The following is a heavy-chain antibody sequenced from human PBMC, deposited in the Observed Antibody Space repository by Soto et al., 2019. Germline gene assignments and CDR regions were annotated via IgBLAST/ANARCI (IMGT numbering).Heavy chain of an antibody. V-gene: IGHV3-23*01. J-gene: IGHJ4*02. Sequence: EVQLLESGGGLVQPGGSLRLSCAASGFTFSSYAMSWVRQAPGRGLEWVSAISGSGISTYYADSVKGRFTISRDNSKNTLYLQMNSLRAEDTAVYYCAKEEGYSSGWTEIDYWGQGTRVTVSS. CDR2: ISGSGIST. D-gene: IGHD6-19*01. CDR3: AKEEGYSSGWTEIDY. CDR1: GFTFSSYA.